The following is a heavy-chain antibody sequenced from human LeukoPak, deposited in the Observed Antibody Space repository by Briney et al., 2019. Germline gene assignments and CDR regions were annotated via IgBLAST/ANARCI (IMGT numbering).Heavy chain of an antibody. CDR3: ARSHYSGSGPDDY. V-gene: IGHV5-51*01. Sequence: GEAPKIPCKASGYSFTSYWIIWLRQMARKGLEWMGIIYPGDSHTRYSPCFQGQVPISADKSIRTAYLQWSSLRASDASMYYCARSHYSGSGPDDYWGQGSLVSV. CDR1: GYSFTSYW. J-gene: IGHJ4*02. CDR2: IYPGDSHT. D-gene: IGHD3-10*01.